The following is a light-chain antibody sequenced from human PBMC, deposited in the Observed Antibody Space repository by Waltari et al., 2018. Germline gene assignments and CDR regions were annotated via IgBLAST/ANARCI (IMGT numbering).Light chain of an antibody. J-gene: IGLJ3*02. Sequence: QSVLTQPPSMSGAPGQKVTTPCTGGSSNFGAGYDVHWYQQFPGAAPKLLIFGNTNRASGVPGRFSGSKSGTSASLAIAGLQSEDEAVYYCQSFDSSLSASVFGGGTKLTVL. CDR2: GNT. CDR1: SSNFGAGYD. V-gene: IGLV1-40*01. CDR3: QSFDSSLSASV.